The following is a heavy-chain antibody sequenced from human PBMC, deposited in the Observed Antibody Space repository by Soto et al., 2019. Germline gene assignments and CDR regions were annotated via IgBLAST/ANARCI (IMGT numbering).Heavy chain of an antibody. CDR1: GVSFNKNG. D-gene: IGHD3-10*01. V-gene: IGHV1-69*01. J-gene: IGHJ6*02. CDR2: VSPPFRTS. Sequence: QVQLVQSGAEVKKPGSSVKVSCKTSGVSFNKNGIGWVRQAPGHGLEWMGGVSPPFRTSNYARKFQGRISITADASTGTVNMELSSLTSEDTAQYYCARVLYYGSGSYSPYGMDVWGQGTTVTVSS. CDR3: ARVLYYGSGSYSPYGMDV.